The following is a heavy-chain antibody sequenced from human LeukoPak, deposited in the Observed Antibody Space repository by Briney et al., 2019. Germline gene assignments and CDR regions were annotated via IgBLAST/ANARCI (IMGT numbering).Heavy chain of an antibody. D-gene: IGHD3-22*01. V-gene: IGHV3-66*01. Sequence: ETLSLTCTVSGGSISSSSYYWGWVRQAPGKGLEWVSVIYSGGSTYYADSVKGRFTISRDNSKNTLYLQMNSLRAEDTAVYYCARELAPGITMIVVDDPGVGGAFDIWGQGTMVTVSS. CDR1: GGSISSSSYY. CDR2: IYSGGST. CDR3: ARELAPGITMIVVDDPGVGGAFDI. J-gene: IGHJ3*02.